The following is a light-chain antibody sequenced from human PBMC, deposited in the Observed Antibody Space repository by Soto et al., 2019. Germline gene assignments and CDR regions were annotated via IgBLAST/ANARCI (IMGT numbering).Light chain of an antibody. CDR2: KAS. J-gene: IGKJ5*01. CDR3: QQYYSYPIT. CDR1: QSISSW. Sequence: DIQMTQSPSTLSASLGDRVTITCRASQSISSWLAWYQQKPGKAPKLLIYKASTLKSGVPSRFSGSGSGTDFTLTISCLQSEDFATYYCQQYYSYPITFGQGTRLEI. V-gene: IGKV1-5*03.